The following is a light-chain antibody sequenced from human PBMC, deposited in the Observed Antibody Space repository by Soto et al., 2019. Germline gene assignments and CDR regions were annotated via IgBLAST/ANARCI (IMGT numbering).Light chain of an antibody. V-gene: IGLV2-14*03. CDR1: SSDVGGYKY. CDR2: DVT. J-gene: IGLJ2*01. CDR3: SSYTNSSTYL. Sequence: QSALTRPASVSGSPGQSITISCTGTSSDVGGYKYVSWYQQHPGKAPKLIIYDVTNRPSGISNRFSGSKSGNTASLTISGLQADDEADYYCSSYTNSSTYLFGGGTKLTVL.